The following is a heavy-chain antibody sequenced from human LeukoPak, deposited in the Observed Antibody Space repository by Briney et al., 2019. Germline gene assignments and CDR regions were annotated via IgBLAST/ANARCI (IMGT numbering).Heavy chain of an antibody. V-gene: IGHV4-59*08. J-gene: IGHJ5*02. D-gene: IGHD3-3*01. CDR3: ARHVLGVKSGHSDFWSGSYNTHRTSNSWFDP. Sequence: SETLSLTCTVSGASVSNYYWSWIRQPPGKGLEWIGYSSYSGSTNYNPSLKSQVTMSVDSSKNQFSLKLSSVTAADTAVYYCARHVLGVKSGHSDFWSGSYNTHRTSNSWFDPWGQGTLVTVSS. CDR1: GASVSNYY. CDR2: SSYSGST.